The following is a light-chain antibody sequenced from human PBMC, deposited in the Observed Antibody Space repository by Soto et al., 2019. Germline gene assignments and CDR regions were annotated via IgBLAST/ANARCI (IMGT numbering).Light chain of an antibody. CDR3: CSFGGNGYV. V-gene: IGLV2-23*02. J-gene: IGLJ1*01. CDR1: TSDVGI. Sequence: QSVLTQPASVYGSPGQSITISCSGTTSDVGIVSWYQHHPGKAPKLMIHEVTKRPSGVSDRFSGSKSGNSASLTISGLQAEDEADYFCCSFGGNGYVFGTGTKVTVL. CDR2: EVT.